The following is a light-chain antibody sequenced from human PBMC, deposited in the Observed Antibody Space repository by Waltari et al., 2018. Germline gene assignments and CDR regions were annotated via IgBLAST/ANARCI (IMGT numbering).Light chain of an antibody. V-gene: IGLV2-14*03. CDR2: DVS. CDR3: SSYTSSSTLYV. CDR1: SSDVGFYNY. J-gene: IGLJ1*01. Sequence: QSALTQPASVSGSPGQSITISCTGTSSDVGFYNYVSWSQQHPGKAPKLMIYDVSNRPSGVSNRFSGSKSGNTASLTISGLQAEDEADYYCSSYTSSSTLYVFGTGTKVTVL.